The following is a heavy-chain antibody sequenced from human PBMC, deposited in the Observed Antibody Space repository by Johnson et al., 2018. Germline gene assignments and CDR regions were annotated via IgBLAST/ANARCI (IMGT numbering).Heavy chain of an antibody. Sequence: VQLVESGGGLVKPGRSLRLSCTASGFTFGDYVMSWFRQAPGKGMEWVGFIRSKTSGATPEYAASVKGRFLISRDDSKNIAYLQMNSLNTEDTAVYYCTRDLLAVIASAHPYMGVGGPGSTVTVS. J-gene: IGHJ6*02. V-gene: IGHV3-49*05. CDR2: IRSKTSGATP. CDR1: GFTFGDYV. CDR3: TRDLLAVIASAHPYMGV. D-gene: IGHD6-13*01.